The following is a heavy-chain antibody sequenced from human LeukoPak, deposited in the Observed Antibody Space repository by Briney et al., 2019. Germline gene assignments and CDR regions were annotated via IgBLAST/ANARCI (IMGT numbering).Heavy chain of an antibody. V-gene: IGHV3-15*01. CDR2: IKSKIDGGLK. CDR1: GLTLSDAW. CDR3: ATGRSGYFDS. J-gene: IGHJ4*02. Sequence: GGSLRLSCAASGLTLSDAWLTWVRQAPGKGLEWVARIKSKIDGGLKDYAAPVKGTFTISRDDSENAVYLQINSLKIEDTAMYYCATGRSGYFDSWGQGTLVTVSS.